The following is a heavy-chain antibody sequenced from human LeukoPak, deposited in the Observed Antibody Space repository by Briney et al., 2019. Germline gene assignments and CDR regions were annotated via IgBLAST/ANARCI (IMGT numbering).Heavy chain of an antibody. CDR2: IYSGGST. V-gene: IGHV3-53*01. Sequence: GGSLRLSCAASGFTVSSYYMSWVRQAPGKGLEWVSVIYSGGSTYYADSVKGRFTIYTDNSKNTLYLQVNSLRAEDTAVYYGARDQTFDIWGQGTMVTVSS. CDR1: GFTVSSYY. J-gene: IGHJ3*02. CDR3: ARDQTFDI.